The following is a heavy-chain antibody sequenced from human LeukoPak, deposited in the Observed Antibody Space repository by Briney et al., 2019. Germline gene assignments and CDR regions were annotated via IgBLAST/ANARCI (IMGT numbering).Heavy chain of an antibody. Sequence: GGSLRRSCAASGFIFSSYWMSWVRQAPGKGLEWVANIKQDGSEKYYVDSVKGRFTISRDNAKNSLFLEMNSLRAEDTAVYYCARHVRFEGVDYWGQGTLVTVSS. V-gene: IGHV3-7*01. D-gene: IGHD3-3*01. J-gene: IGHJ4*02. CDR1: GFIFSSYW. CDR2: IKQDGSEK. CDR3: ARHVRFEGVDY.